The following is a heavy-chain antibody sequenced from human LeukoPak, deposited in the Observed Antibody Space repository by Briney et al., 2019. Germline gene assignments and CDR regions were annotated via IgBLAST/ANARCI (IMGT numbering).Heavy chain of an antibody. Sequence: SETLSLTCAVYGGSFSGYYWSWIRQPPGKGLEWIGEINHSGSTNYNPSLKSRVTISLDTSKSQFSLKLSSVTAADTAVYYCARVLGGRQLFDYWGQGTLVTVSS. CDR3: ARVLGGRQLFDY. J-gene: IGHJ4*02. D-gene: IGHD1-1*01. CDR2: INHSGST. CDR1: GGSFSGYY. V-gene: IGHV4-34*01.